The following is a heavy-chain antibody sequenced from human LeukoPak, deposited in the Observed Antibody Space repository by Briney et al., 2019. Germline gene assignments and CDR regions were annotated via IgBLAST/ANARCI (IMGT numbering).Heavy chain of an antibody. CDR1: GGSISSSSYY. J-gene: IGHJ4*02. V-gene: IGHV4-39*01. CDR3: ASEYSSSSPLDY. D-gene: IGHD6-6*01. Sequence: PSETLSLTCTVSGGSISSSSYYWGWIRQPPGKGLEWIGSIYYSGSTYYNPSLKGRVTISVDTSKNQFSLKLSSVTAADTAVYYCASEYSSSSPLDYWGQGTLVTVSS. CDR2: IYYSGST.